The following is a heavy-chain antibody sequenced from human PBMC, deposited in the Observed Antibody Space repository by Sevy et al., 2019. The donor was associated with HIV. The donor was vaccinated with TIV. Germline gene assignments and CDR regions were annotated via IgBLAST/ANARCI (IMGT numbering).Heavy chain of an antibody. Sequence: GGSLRLSCAASGFSFSIYWMSWVRQAPGKGLEWVATMKQDGSEEDYVDSVKDRFTISRDNAKNSLFLQMNSLSAEDTAVYYCVREGLGGYSYSLDYWGHGTLVTVSS. CDR1: GFSFSIYW. J-gene: IGHJ4*01. V-gene: IGHV3-7*01. CDR2: MKQDGSEE. D-gene: IGHD5-18*01. CDR3: VREGLGGYSYSLDY.